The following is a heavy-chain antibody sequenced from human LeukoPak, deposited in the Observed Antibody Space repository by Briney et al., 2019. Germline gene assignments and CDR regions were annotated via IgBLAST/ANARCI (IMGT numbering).Heavy chain of an antibody. D-gene: IGHD3-22*01. CDR1: GYTFTSYG. CDR2: ISAYNGNT. J-gene: IGHJ4*02. CDR3: ARVRSGSSGY. Sequence: ASVKVSCKASGYTFTSYGISWVRQAPGQGLEWMGWISAYNGNTNYAQKFQGRVTMTRNTSISTAYVELSSLRSEDTAVYYCARVRSGSSGYWGQGTLVTVSS. V-gene: IGHV1-18*01.